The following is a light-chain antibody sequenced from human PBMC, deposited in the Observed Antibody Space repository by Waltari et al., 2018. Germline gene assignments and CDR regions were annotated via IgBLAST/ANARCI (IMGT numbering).Light chain of an antibody. Sequence: DLQMTHSPSTLSPSLGYSATITFRASQSISSWLAWYQQKPGKAPKLLIYKASSLQSGVPSRFSGRGSGTEFTLTITSLQPDDFATYYCQQYHTYWTFGQGTKVEIK. CDR2: KAS. J-gene: IGKJ1*01. CDR1: QSISSW. V-gene: IGKV1-5*03. CDR3: QQYHTYWT.